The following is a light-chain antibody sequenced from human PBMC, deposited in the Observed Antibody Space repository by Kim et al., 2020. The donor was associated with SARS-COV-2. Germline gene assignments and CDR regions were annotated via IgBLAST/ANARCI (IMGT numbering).Light chain of an antibody. CDR3: CSYGDTYV. V-gene: IGLV2-11*03. J-gene: IGLJ1*01. CDR1: NSDIGTYNY. CDR2: DVF. Sequence: SPGQSVTCACTGTNSDIGTYNYVSWYQQRPGKAPKLMIYDVFKRPSGVPDRFSGSKSGNTASLLISGLEAEDEADYYCCSYGDTYVFGTGTKVTVL.